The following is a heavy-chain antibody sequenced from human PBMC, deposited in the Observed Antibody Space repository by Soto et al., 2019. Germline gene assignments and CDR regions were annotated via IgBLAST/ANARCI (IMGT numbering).Heavy chain of an antibody. J-gene: IGHJ6*02. V-gene: IGHV3-9*01. CDR2: ISWNSGSI. CDR1: GFTFDDYA. CDR3: AKDLPLYGMDV. Sequence: EVQLVESGGGLVQPGRSLRLSCAASGFTFDDYAMHWVRQAPGKGLEWVSGISWNSGSIGYADSVKGRFTISRDNAKNSLYLQMNSLRAEDTALYYCAKDLPLYGMDVWGQGTTVTVSS.